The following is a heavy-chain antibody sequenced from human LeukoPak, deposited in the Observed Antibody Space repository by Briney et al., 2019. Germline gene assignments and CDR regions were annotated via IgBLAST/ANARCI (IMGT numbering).Heavy chain of an antibody. CDR3: ARKRRGYCSSTSCYEEDDY. J-gene: IGHJ4*02. CDR2: IYYSGST. D-gene: IGHD2-2*01. Sequence: SETLSLTCTVSGGSISSYYWSWIRQPPGKGLEWIGYIYYSGSTNYNPSLKSRVTISVDTSKNQFSLKLSSVTAADTAVHYCARKRRGYCSSTSCYEEDDYWGQGTLVTVSS. CDR1: GGSISSYY. V-gene: IGHV4-59*01.